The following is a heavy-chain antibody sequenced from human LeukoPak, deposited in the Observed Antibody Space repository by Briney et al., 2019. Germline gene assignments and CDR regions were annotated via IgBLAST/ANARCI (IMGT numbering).Heavy chain of an antibody. CDR3: AREGYDFWSGYYNWFDP. D-gene: IGHD3-3*01. J-gene: IGHJ5*02. CDR2: MNPNSDNT. V-gene: IGHV1-8*01. Sequence: ASVKVSCKASGYTFTSYDINWVRQATGQGLEWMGWMNPNSDNTGYAQKFQGRVTMTRNTSISTAYMELSSLRSEDTAVYYCAREGYDFWSGYYNWFDPWGQGTLVTVSS. CDR1: GYTFTSYD.